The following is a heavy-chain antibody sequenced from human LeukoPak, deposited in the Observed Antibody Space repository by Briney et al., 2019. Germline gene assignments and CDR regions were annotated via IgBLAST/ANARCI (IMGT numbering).Heavy chain of an antibody. CDR3: SRHTSSWHAMDV. CDR1: GFTFSSYW. V-gene: IGHV3-7*02. J-gene: IGHJ6*02. CDR2: IKEDGSEK. D-gene: IGHD6-13*01. Sequence: PGGSLRLSCAASGFTFSSYWMRWVRQAPGKGLEWVATIKEDGSEKYYVDSVKGRSTISRDNAKSSLYLQMNSLRAEDTAVCYCSRHTSSWHAMDVWGQGTTVTVSS.